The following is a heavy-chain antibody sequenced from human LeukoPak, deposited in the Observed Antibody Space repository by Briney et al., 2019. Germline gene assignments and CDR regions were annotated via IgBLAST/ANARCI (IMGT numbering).Heavy chain of an antibody. Sequence: GGALRHSCAASGFTFSSYRMHWVRPAPGKGRVWVSRINPDGSTTSYADSVKGRFTISRDSAKNTLYLHMNSLRAEDTAVYYCARVSVGRYYFDNWGQGTPVTVS. V-gene: IGHV3-74*01. CDR2: INPDGSTT. CDR1: GFTFSSYR. J-gene: IGHJ4*02. D-gene: IGHD3-3*02. CDR3: ARVSVGRYYFDN.